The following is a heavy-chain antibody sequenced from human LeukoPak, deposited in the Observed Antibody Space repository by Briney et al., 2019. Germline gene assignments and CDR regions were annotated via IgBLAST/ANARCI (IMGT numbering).Heavy chain of an antibody. J-gene: IGHJ4*02. D-gene: IGHD2-15*01. CDR1: GFTFSSYS. V-gene: IGHV3-21*01. CDR3: ASAFCSGGGCYQHYFDY. CDR2: VSSSSTYI. Sequence: GGSLRLSCAASGFTFSSYSMNWVRKAPGKGLEWVSSVSSSSTYIYYADSVKGRFTISRDNAKNSLYLQMGSLRAEDTAVYYCASAFCSGGGCYQHYFDYWGQGTLVTVSS.